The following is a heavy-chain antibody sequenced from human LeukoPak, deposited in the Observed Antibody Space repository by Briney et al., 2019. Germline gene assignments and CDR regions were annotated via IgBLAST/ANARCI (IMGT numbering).Heavy chain of an antibody. D-gene: IGHD3-22*01. J-gene: IGHJ4*02. CDR1: GYTFTRHG. Sequence: ASVKVSCEASGYTFTRHGISWVRQAPGQGLEWMGWISGYNGNTHYAQKVQGRVTMTTDTSTSTVYMELRSLRSDDTAEYYCVRTDYYDSSDCFEYWGQGTLVTVSS. CDR2: ISGYNGNT. V-gene: IGHV1-18*01. CDR3: VRTDYYDSSDCFEY.